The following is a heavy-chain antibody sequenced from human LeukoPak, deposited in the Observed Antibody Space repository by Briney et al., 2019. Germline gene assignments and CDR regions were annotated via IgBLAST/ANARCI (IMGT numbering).Heavy chain of an antibody. CDR2: IIPIFGTA. D-gene: IGHD3-3*01. CDR3: ARGLRFLEWWDAFDV. V-gene: IGHV1-69*06. CDR1: GGTFSSYA. Sequence: SVKVSCKASGGTFSSYAISWVRQAPGQGLEWMGGIIPIFGTASYAQKFQGRVTITADKSTSTAYMELSSLRSEDTAVYYCARGLRFLEWWDAFDVWGQGTMVTVSS. J-gene: IGHJ3*01.